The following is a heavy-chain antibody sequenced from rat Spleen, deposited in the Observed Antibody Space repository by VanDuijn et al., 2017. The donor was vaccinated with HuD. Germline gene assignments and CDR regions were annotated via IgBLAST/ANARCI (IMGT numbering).Heavy chain of an antibody. Sequence: EVQLVESGGGLVQPGGSLRLSCAASGFTFNNYGMAWVRQAPTKGLEWVAAISYDGITTYYRDSVRGRFTISSDNAKTTLYLQMDSLRSADTATYYCARHGYNSYFDYWGQGVMVTVSS. CDR1: GFTFNNYG. V-gene: IGHV5-29*01. J-gene: IGHJ2*01. CDR3: ARHGYNSYFDY. D-gene: IGHD1-9*01. CDR2: ISYDGITT.